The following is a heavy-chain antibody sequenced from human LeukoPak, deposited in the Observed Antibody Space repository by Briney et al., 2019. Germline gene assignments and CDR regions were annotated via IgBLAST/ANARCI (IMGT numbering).Heavy chain of an antibody. D-gene: IGHD3-9*01. CDR2: INYSGST. V-gene: IGHV4-39*01. CDR1: GGSISSTFYY. J-gene: IGHJ4*02. Sequence: SETLSLTCTVSGGSISSTFYYWGWIRQPPGKGLEWIGSINYSGSTYYNPSLKSRVTISVDTSKNQFSLKLSSVTAADTAVYYCARGPVLRYFDWSSPHFDYWGQGTLVTVSS. CDR3: ARGPVLRYFDWSSPHFDY.